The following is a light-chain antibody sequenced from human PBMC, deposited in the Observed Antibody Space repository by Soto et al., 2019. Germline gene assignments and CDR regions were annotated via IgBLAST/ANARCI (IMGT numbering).Light chain of an antibody. V-gene: IGLV2-14*01. Sequence: QSVLTQPASVSGSPGQSITISCTGTSSDVGAYNYVSWYQQHPGKAPKLMIYAVSDRPSGVSNRFSASKSGNMASLTISGLQAEDEADYYCISYTSGSTRYALGTGTKV. J-gene: IGLJ1*01. CDR2: AVS. CDR1: SSDVGAYNY. CDR3: ISYTSGSTRYA.